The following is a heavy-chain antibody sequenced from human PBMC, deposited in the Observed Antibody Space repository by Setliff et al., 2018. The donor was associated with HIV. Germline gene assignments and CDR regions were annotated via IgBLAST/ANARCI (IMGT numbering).Heavy chain of an antibody. CDR3: ARESKGAMALEIFDY. J-gene: IGHJ4*02. V-gene: IGHV3-21*01. CDR1: GFTFGSYS. Sequence: LSLSCAASGFTFGSYSMHWVRQAPGKGLEWVSSISSSSYIYYADSVKGRFTIPRDNAKISLFLQMNSLRAEDTAVYYCARESKGAMALEIFDYWGQGTLVTVSS. CDR2: ISSSSYI. D-gene: IGHD1-26*01.